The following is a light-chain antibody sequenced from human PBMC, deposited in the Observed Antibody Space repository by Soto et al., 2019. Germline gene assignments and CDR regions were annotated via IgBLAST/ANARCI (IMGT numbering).Light chain of an antibody. CDR2: LGS. Sequence: DIVMTQSPLSLPVTPGEPASVSCRSSQSLLYSDGYNYLDWYLQKPGQSPQLLIYLGSYRASGVPDRFSGSGSGTDFTLKISRVEAEDVGVYYGMQGLQTPRTFGQGTKVEFK. CDR3: MQGLQTPRT. V-gene: IGKV2-28*01. J-gene: IGKJ1*01. CDR1: QSLLYSDGYNY.